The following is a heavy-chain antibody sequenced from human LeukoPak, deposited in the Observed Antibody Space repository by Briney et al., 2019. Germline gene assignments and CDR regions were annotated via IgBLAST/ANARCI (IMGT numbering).Heavy chain of an antibody. CDR2: IYYSGST. J-gene: IGHJ4*02. V-gene: IGHV4-39*01. CDR1: GGSISSSSYH. D-gene: IGHD5-18*01. Sequence: KASETLSLTCTVSGGSISSSSYHWGWIRQPPGKGLEWIGSIYYSGSTCYNPSLKSRVTISVDTSKNQFSLKLSSVTAADTAVYYCARGLVDTAMVRELFDYWGQGTLVTVSS. CDR3: ARGLVDTAMVRELFDY.